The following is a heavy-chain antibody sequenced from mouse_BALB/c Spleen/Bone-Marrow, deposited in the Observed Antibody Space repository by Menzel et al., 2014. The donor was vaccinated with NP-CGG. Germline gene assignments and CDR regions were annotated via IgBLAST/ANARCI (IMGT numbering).Heavy chain of an antibody. J-gene: IGHJ4*01. Sequence: VQLQQSGAELVKPGASVKLSCTASGFNIKDTYMHWVKQRPEQGLEWIGRIDPANGNTKYDPKFQGKATITADTSSNTAYLQLSSLTSEDTAVYYWARWEYYAMDYWGQRTPGTVSS. D-gene: IGHD4-1*01. CDR1: GFNIKDTY. V-gene: IGHV14-3*02. CDR3: ARWEYYAMDY. CDR2: IDPANGNT.